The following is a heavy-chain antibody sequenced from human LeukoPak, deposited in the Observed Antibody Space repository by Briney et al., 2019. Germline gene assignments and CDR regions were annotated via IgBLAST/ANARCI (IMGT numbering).Heavy chain of an antibody. D-gene: IGHD1-26*01. Sequence: GGSLRLSCAASGFTFSSYAMSWVRQAPGKGLEWVSAISGSGGSTYYADSVKGRFTISRDNSKNTLYLQMNSLGAEDTAVYYCAKAKVHSGSYYFDYWGQGTLVTVSS. CDR2: ISGSGGST. CDR3: AKAKVHSGSYYFDY. J-gene: IGHJ4*02. V-gene: IGHV3-23*01. CDR1: GFTFSSYA.